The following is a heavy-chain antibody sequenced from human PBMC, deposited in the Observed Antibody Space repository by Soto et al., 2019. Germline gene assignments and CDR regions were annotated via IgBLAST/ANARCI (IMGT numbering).Heavy chain of an antibody. CDR1: GFTFSSYS. CDR3: TRFSDCSSTSCYFDY. V-gene: IGHV3-21*01. J-gene: IGHJ4*02. CDR2: ISSSSTYI. Sequence: EVQLVESGGGLVKPGGSLRLSCAASGFTFSSYSMNWVRQAPGKGLEWVSSISSSSTYIYYADSVKGRFTISRDNAKKSLYLQMNILRAEDTAVYWCTRFSDCSSTSCYFDYWGQGTLVTVSS. D-gene: IGHD2-2*01.